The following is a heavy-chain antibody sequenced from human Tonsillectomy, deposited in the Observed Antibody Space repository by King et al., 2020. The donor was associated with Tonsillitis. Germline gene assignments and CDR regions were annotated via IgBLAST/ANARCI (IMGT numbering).Heavy chain of an antibody. J-gene: IGHJ4*02. D-gene: IGHD6-6*01. CDR3: AGHRRCSSSSLDY. V-gene: IGHV4-39*01. CDR1: GGSISSSSYY. Sequence: QLQESGPGLVKPSETLSLTCTVSGGSISSSSYYWGWIRQPPGKGLEWIGSIYYSGSAYYNPSLKSRVTISVDTSKNKFSLKLSSVPAADTAVYYCAGHRRCSSSSLDYWGQGTLVTVSS. CDR2: IYYSGSA.